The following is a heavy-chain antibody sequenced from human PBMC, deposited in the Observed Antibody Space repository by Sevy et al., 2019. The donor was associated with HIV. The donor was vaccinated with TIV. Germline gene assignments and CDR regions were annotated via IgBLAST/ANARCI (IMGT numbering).Heavy chain of an antibody. D-gene: IGHD3-10*01. CDR1: GYTFTGYY. J-gene: IGHJ4*02. Sequence: ASVKVSCKASGYTFTGYYMHWVRQAPGQGLEWMGWINPNSGGTNYAQKFQGRVTMTRDTSISTAYMELSRLRSDDTAVYYCAREALSGGALDYWGQGTLVTVSS. CDR2: INPNSGGT. V-gene: IGHV1-2*02. CDR3: AREALSGGALDY.